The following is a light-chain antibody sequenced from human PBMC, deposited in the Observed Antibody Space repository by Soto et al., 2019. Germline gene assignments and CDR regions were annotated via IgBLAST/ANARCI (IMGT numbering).Light chain of an antibody. V-gene: IGLV2-8*01. Sequence: QSALTQPPSASGSLGQSVTISCTGSSSDVGAFDSVSWYQQHPHKAPQIIIYEVSKRPSGVPDRFSGSKSGNTASLTVSGLQADDEADYFCSSYAGRNNYVLGTGTKVTVL. J-gene: IGLJ1*01. CDR2: EVS. CDR3: SSYAGRNNYV. CDR1: SSDVGAFDS.